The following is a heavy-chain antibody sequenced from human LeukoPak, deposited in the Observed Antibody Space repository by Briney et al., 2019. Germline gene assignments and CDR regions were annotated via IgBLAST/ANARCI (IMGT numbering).Heavy chain of an antibody. J-gene: IGHJ4*02. CDR3: ARDPRGPDY. V-gene: IGHV3-48*03. CDR2: ISPSGTTM. CDR1: GFTFSRYE. Sequence: WGSLRLSCAVSGFTFSRYEMSWIRQAPGKGLEWISYISPSGTTMYYVDSVKGRSIISRDNAKDSLYLQMNSLRVEDTAVYYCARDPRGPDYWGQGTLVTVSS.